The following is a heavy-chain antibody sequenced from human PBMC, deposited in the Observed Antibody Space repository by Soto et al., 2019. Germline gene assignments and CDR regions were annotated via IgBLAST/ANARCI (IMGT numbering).Heavy chain of an antibody. Sequence: EVQLVESGGVVVQPGGSLRLSCAASGFTFDDYTMHWVRQAPGKGLEWVSLISWDGGSTYYADSVKGRFTISRDNSKNYLYMQMNSLRTEDTALYYCAKDILNKWDGSGSYYTDMTLQDWGQGTLVTVSS. J-gene: IGHJ4*02. CDR2: ISWDGGST. D-gene: IGHD3-10*01. CDR3: AKDILNKWDGSGSYYTDMTLQD. CDR1: GFTFDDYT. V-gene: IGHV3-43*01.